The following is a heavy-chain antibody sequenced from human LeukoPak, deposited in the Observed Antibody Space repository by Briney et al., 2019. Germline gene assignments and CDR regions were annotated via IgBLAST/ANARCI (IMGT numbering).Heavy chain of an antibody. CDR1: GFTFSSYA. CDR2: ISGSGDRT. D-gene: IGHD6-19*01. J-gene: IGHJ4*02. CDR3: AKPRPYSSGWYYFDY. Sequence: GGSLRLSCAASGFTFSSYAMTWARQAPGKGLEWVSTISGSGDRTYYADFVKGRFTLSRDNSKSTLYLQMNSLRAEDTAVYYCAKPRPYSSGWYYFDYWGQGTLVTVSS. V-gene: IGHV3-23*01.